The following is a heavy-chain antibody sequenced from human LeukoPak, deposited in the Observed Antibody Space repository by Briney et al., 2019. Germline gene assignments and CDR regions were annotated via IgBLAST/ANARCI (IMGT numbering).Heavy chain of an antibody. Sequence: GGSRKISCKLSGYSFTNYWIGWVRQMPGKGLEWMGIIFLGDSDTRYSPSFRGLVTFSADKSINTAYLHWSSLKASDTALYYCARHGVVPATEDAFDIWGQGTMVTVFS. CDR2: IFLGDSDT. CDR1: GYSFTNYW. V-gene: IGHV5-51*01. J-gene: IGHJ3*02. D-gene: IGHD2-2*01. CDR3: ARHGVVPATEDAFDI.